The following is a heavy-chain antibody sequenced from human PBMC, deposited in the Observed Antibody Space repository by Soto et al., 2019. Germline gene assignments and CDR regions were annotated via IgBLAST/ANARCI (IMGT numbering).Heavy chain of an antibody. V-gene: IGHV4-30-2*01. CDR3: ARGYCSGGSCYWFDP. CDR2: IYHSGST. CDR1: GGSISSGGYS. Sequence: QLQLQESGSGLVKPSQTLSLTCAVSGGSISSGGYSWSWIRQPPGKGLEWIGYIYHSGSTYYNPSLKSRVTISGDRSMNQVSLKLTSVTAADTAVYYCARGYCSGGSCYWFDPWGQGTLGTVSS. D-gene: IGHD2-15*01. J-gene: IGHJ5*02.